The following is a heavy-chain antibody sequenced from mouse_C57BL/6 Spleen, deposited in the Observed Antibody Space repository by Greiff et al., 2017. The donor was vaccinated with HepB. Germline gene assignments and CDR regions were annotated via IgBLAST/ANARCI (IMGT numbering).Heavy chain of an antibody. J-gene: IGHJ4*01. V-gene: IGHV1-15*01. CDR1: GYTFTDYE. CDR3: TRRGFWGNYVDYYAMDY. D-gene: IGHD2-1*01. CDR2: IDPETGGT. Sequence: VQLQQSGAELVRPGASVTLSCKASGYTFTDYEMHWVKQTPVHGLEWIGAIDPETGGTAYNQKFKGKAILTADKSSSTAYMELRSLTSEDSAVYYCTRRGFWGNYVDYYAMDYWGQGTSVTVSS.